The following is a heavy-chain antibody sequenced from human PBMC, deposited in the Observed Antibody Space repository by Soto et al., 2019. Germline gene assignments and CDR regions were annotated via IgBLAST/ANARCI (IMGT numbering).Heavy chain of an antibody. Sequence: TLSLTCTVSGGSISSYYWSWIRQPPGKGLEWIGYIYYSGSTNYNPSLKSRVTISVDTSKNQFSLKLSSVTAADTAVYYCARDHYSDCDYWGQGTLVTVSS. J-gene: IGHJ4*02. CDR1: GGSISSYY. CDR3: ARDHYSDCDY. CDR2: IYYSGST. V-gene: IGHV4-59*01. D-gene: IGHD4-4*01.